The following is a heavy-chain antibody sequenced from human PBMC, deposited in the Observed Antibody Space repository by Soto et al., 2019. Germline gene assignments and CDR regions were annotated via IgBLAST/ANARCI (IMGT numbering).Heavy chain of an antibody. V-gene: IGHV3-7*01. D-gene: IGHD3-16*02. CDR1: GFNFSTYW. Sequence: EVQLVESGGGLVQPGGSLRLSCAASGFNFSTYWMTWVRQAPGKGLEWEANIKQDGTEKNYADSVKGRFTISRDNAKNSLYLQMNSLRVEDTALYYCTRGGVIVTWGQGILVTVSS. CDR3: TRGGVIVT. CDR2: IKQDGTEK. J-gene: IGHJ4*02.